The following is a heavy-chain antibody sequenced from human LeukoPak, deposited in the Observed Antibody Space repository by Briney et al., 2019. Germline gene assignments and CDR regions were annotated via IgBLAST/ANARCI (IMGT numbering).Heavy chain of an antibody. V-gene: IGHV4-59*02. D-gene: IGHD2-15*01. CDR2: VYYSGST. Sequence: SETLSLTCVVSGGSVSGYYWGWIRQPPGRGLEWIGYVYYSGSTNYDPSFKSRITISVDTSRNQFSLQLSSVTAADTAVYYCARIHRYCSGGACYVLDNWGQGTLVAVSS. CDR1: GGSVSGYY. J-gene: IGHJ4*02. CDR3: ARIHRYCSGGACYVLDN.